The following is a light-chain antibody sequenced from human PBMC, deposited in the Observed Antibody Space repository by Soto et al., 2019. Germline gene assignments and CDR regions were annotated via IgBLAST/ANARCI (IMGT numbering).Light chain of an antibody. CDR3: MSYRSSTSLNFV. Sequence: QSVLTQPASVSGSPGQSITISCAGTSADIGGYNYVSWYQQHPGKAPKLMIYDVRNRPSGVSHRFSGSKSGNTASLTISGLQAEDEADYYCMSYRSSTSLNFVFGTGTKLTVL. CDR1: SADIGGYNY. V-gene: IGLV2-14*03. CDR2: DVR. J-gene: IGLJ1*01.